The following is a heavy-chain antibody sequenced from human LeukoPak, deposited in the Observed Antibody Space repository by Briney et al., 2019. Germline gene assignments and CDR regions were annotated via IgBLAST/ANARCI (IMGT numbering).Heavy chain of an antibody. Sequence: SETLSLTCTVSGGSISSYYWSWIRQPPGKGLEWIGYIYYSGSTNYNPSLKSRVTISVDTSKNQFSLKLSSVTAADTAVYYCARVLRYFDWYPPYYMDVWGKGTTVTVSS. V-gene: IGHV4-59*01. J-gene: IGHJ6*03. D-gene: IGHD3-9*01. CDR2: IYYSGST. CDR3: ARVLRYFDWYPPYYMDV. CDR1: GGSISSYY.